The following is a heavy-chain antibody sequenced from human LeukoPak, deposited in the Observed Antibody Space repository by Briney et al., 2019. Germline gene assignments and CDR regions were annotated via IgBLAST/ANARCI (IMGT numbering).Heavy chain of an antibody. CDR3: ARDRQPIRNFDY. Sequence: ASVKVSCKASGYTFTSYGISWVRQAPGQGLEWMGWISAYNGNTNYAQKLQGRVTMTTDTSTSAAYMELRSLRSDDTAVYYCARDRQPIRNFDYWGQGTLVTVSS. J-gene: IGHJ4*02. CDR2: ISAYNGNT. CDR1: GYTFTSYG. D-gene: IGHD3-3*01. V-gene: IGHV1-18*01.